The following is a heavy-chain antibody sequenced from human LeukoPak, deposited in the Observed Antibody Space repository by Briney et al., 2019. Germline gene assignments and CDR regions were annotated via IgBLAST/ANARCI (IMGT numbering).Heavy chain of an antibody. CDR1: GGSLTSVSHY. V-gene: IGHV4-39*01. CDR3: ARHVSQGAYYYCFVDV. CDR2: IHYTGGT. J-gene: IGHJ6*03. Sequence: SETLSLTCTVSGGSLTSVSHYWGWIRQAPGKGLEWIGTIHYTGGTYYNPSLRSRVTIYALPSKNQFSLKLNSVTATDTAEYCARHVSQGAYYYCFVDVWGKGATVTVSS. D-gene: IGHD3-16*01.